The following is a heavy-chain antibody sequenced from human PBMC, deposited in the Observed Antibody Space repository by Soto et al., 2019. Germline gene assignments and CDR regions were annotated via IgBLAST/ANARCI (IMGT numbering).Heavy chain of an antibody. J-gene: IGHJ4*02. D-gene: IGHD1-26*01. CDR2: IYHSGGT. Sequence: QVQLQESGPGLVKPSGTLSLTCAVSGGSISSNNWWHWVRQPPGQGLEWIGEIYHSGGTNYSPSLKSRVTMSVDKSKNQFSLSLSSMTAADTAVYYCARERGAGTYQGFDFWGQGTLVTVSS. CDR1: GGSISSNNW. V-gene: IGHV4-4*02. CDR3: ARERGAGTYQGFDF.